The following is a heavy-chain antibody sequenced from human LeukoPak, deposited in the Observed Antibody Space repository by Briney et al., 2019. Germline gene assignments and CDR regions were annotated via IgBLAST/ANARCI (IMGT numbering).Heavy chain of an antibody. J-gene: IGHJ6*02. CDR2: IYYSGST. CDR3: ARHVDSGSYRGPMDV. D-gene: IGHD1-26*01. V-gene: IGHV4-61*08. CDR1: GGSISSGGYY. Sequence: SQTLSLTCTVSGGSISSGGYYWSWIRQPPGKGLEWIGYIYYSGSTNYNPSLKSRVTISVDTSKNQFSLKLSSVTAADTAVYYCARHVDSGSYRGPMDVWGQGTTVTVSS.